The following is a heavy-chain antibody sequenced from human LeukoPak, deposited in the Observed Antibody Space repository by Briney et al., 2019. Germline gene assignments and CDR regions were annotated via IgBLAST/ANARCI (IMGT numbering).Heavy chain of an antibody. CDR1: GYTFTNYA. Sequence: ASVTVSCTGSGYTFTNYAIHWVRQAPGQSLEWLGWINPGNGDTKYSQDFQGRVTINTDTSAAIAYVELNSLTSEDTAVYYCARDRWHCRVNCDSVYYFALDVWGQGTTVTVSS. CDR2: INPGNGDT. CDR3: ARDRWHCRVNCDSVYYFALDV. V-gene: IGHV1-3*01. J-gene: IGHJ6*02. D-gene: IGHD2-15*01.